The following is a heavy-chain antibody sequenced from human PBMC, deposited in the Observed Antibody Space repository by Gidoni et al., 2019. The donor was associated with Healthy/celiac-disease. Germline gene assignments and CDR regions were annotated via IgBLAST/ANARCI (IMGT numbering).Heavy chain of an antibody. J-gene: IGHJ4*02. Sequence: EVQLLESGGGLVQPGGSLRLSCAASGFTFSSYAMSWVRQAPGKGLEWVSAISGSGGSTYYADSVKGRFTISRDKSKNTLYLQMNSLRAEDTAVYYCAKDSSPPIAVAGMEYFDYWGQGTLVTVSS. V-gene: IGHV3-23*01. CDR3: AKDSSPPIAVAGMEYFDY. CDR2: ISGSGGST. CDR1: GFTFSSYA. D-gene: IGHD6-19*01.